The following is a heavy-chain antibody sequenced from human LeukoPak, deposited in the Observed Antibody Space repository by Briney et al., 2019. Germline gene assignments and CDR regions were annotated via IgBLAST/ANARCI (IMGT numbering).Heavy chain of an antibody. D-gene: IGHD3-22*01. Sequence: GGSLRLSCAASGFTVSSYSMNWVRQAPGKGLEWVSSISSSSSYIYYADSVKGRFTISRDNAKNSLYLQMNSLRAEDTAVYYCARVGYYDSSGYRAFDIWGQGTMVTVSS. J-gene: IGHJ3*02. V-gene: IGHV3-21*01. CDR2: ISSSSSYI. CDR3: ARVGYYDSSGYRAFDI. CDR1: GFTVSSYS.